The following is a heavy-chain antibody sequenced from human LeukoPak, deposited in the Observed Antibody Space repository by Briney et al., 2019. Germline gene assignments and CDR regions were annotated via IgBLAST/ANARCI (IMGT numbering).Heavy chain of an antibody. J-gene: IGHJ4*02. CDR3: ASSGRYGGKRFDY. V-gene: IGHV1-69*05. CDR1: GGTFSSYA. CDR2: IIPIFGTA. Sequence: SVKLSCKASGGTFSSYAISWVRQAPGQGLEWMGGIIPIFGTANYAQKFQGRVAITTDEATSTAYMELSSLRSEDTAVYYCASSGRYGGKRFDYWGQGTLVTVSS. D-gene: IGHD4-23*01.